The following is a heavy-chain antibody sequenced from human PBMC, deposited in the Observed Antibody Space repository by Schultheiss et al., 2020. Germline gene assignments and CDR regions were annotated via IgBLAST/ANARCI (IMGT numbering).Heavy chain of an antibody. CDR1: GLIVSTNY. D-gene: IGHD6-13*01. CDR3: ARRRAAAVSY. Sequence: GSLRLSCEASGLIVSTNYMSWVRQSPGKGLEWIGEINHSGSTNYNPSLKSRVTISVDTSKNQFSLKLSSVTAADTAVYYCARRRAAAVSYWGQGTLVTVS. J-gene: IGHJ4*02. CDR2: INHSGST. V-gene: IGHV4-34*01.